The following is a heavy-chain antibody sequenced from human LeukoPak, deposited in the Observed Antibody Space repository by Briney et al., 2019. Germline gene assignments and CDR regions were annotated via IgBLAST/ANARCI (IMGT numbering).Heavy chain of an antibody. J-gene: IGHJ4*02. D-gene: IGHD2-21*02. CDR3: ARGSTSDWPLEY. CDR2: INAHNGDT. CDR1: GHTFIKYA. Sequence: GASVKVSCKASGHTFIKYAIHWVRQAPGQRLEWMGWINAHNGDTKYSQKFQGRVAITRDTSASIVYMELSTLRFGDTAVYYCARGSTSDWPLEYWGRGILVTVSS. V-gene: IGHV1-3*01.